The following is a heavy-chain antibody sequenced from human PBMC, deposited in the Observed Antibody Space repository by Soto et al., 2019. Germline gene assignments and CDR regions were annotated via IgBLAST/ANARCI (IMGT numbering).Heavy chain of an antibody. J-gene: IGHJ3*02. Sequence: GGSLRLSCAASGFTVSSNYMSWVRQAPGKGLEWVSAIYGGGSTYYADSEKGRITISRQNSKKTLYLQINSPRAADTAVYYCARYQQCLVRAFDIWGQGTVVTVSS. V-gene: IGHV3-53*04. CDR1: GFTVSSNY. CDR3: ARYQQCLVRAFDI. CDR2: IYGGGST. D-gene: IGHD3-10*01.